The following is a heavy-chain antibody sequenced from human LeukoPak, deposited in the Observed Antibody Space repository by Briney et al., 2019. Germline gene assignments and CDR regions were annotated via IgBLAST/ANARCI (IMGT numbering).Heavy chain of an antibody. D-gene: IGHD2-2*01. CDR2: ISYDGSNK. Sequence: PGGSLRLSCAASGFTFSSYGMHWVRQAPGKGLEWVAVISYDGSNKYYADSVKGRFTISRDNSKNTLYLQMNSLRAEDTAVYYRAKDWELGYCSSTSCFFDYWGQGTLVTVSS. CDR1: GFTFSSYG. V-gene: IGHV3-30*18. CDR3: AKDWELGYCSSTSCFFDY. J-gene: IGHJ4*02.